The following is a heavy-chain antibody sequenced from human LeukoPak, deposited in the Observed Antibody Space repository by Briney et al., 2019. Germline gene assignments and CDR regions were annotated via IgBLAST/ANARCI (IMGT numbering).Heavy chain of an antibody. D-gene: IGHD5-18*01. CDR2: IYYSGNT. J-gene: IGHJ5*02. V-gene: IGHV4-31*03. CDR3: ARGGYNYGFGYLDP. Sequence: SQTLSLTCTVSGGSISSGGYYWSWIRQHPGKGLEWIGYIYYSGNTYYNPSLKSRVTISGDTSKNQFSLKLNSVTAADTAVYYCARGGYNYGFGYLDPWGQGTLVTVSS. CDR1: GGSISSGGYY.